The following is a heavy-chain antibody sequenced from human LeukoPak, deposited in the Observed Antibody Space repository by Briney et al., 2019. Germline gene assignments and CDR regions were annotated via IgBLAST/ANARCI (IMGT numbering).Heavy chain of an antibody. CDR3: ARHQEAMVRGVLYYMDV. D-gene: IGHD3-10*01. Sequence: SETLSLTCTVSGGSISSYYLSWIRQPPGKGLEGIGYIYYSGSTNYNPSLKSRVTISVDTSKNQFSLRLSSVTAADTAVYYCARHQEAMVRGVLYYMDVWGKGTTVTISS. CDR1: GGSISSYY. V-gene: IGHV4-59*08. CDR2: IYYSGST. J-gene: IGHJ6*03.